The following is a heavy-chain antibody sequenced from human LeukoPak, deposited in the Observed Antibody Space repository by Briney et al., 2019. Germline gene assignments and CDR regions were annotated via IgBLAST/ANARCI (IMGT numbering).Heavy chain of an antibody. CDR3: AMGDRVGARVPLDY. CDR2: ISAYNGNT. Sequence: ASVKVSCKASGYTFTSYAVNWVRQAPGQGLEWMGWISAYNGNTNYAQKLQGRVTMTTDTSTSTAYMELRILRSDDTAVYYCAMGDRVGARVPLDYWGQGTLVTVSS. D-gene: IGHD1-26*01. V-gene: IGHV1-18*01. CDR1: GYTFTSYA. J-gene: IGHJ4*02.